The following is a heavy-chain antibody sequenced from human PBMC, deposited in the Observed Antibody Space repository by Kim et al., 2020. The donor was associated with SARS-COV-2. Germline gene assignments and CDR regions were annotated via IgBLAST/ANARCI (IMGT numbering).Heavy chain of an antibody. Sequence: GRFTISRDNSKNTLYLQMNSLGAEDTAVYYCAKEGYYYDSSGYYPLGMDVWGQGTTVTVSS. D-gene: IGHD3-22*01. CDR3: AKEGYYYDSSGYYPLGMDV. V-gene: IGHV3-30*02. J-gene: IGHJ6*02.